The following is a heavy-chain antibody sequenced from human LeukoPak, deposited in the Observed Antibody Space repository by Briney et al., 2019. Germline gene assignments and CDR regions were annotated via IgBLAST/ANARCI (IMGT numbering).Heavy chain of an antibody. J-gene: IGHJ4*02. D-gene: IGHD2-2*01. Sequence: GASVKVSCKASGYTFTSYGINWVRQAPGQGLEWMGWISSYNGNTKYAQKLQGRVTMTTDTSTSTAYMELRSLGSDDTAVYYCASVDCSSTSCYLSSYDYWGPGTLVTVSS. CDR2: ISSYNGNT. CDR1: GYTFTSYG. V-gene: IGHV1-18*01. CDR3: ASVDCSSTSCYLSSYDY.